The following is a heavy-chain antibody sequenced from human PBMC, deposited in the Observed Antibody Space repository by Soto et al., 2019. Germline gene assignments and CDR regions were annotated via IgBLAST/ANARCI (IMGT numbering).Heavy chain of an antibody. D-gene: IGHD1-1*01. CDR1: GGTFSSYA. V-gene: IGHV1-69*13. J-gene: IGHJ4*02. CDR2: IIPIFGTA. Sequence: SVKVSCKASGGTFSSYAISWVRQAPGQGLEWMGGIIPIFGTANYAQKFQGRVTITADESTSTAYMELSSLRSEDTAVYYCARRRREMATTGQFDYWGQGTLVTVSS. CDR3: ARRRREMATTGQFDY.